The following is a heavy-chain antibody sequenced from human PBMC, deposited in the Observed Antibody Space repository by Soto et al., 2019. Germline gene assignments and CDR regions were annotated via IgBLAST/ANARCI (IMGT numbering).Heavy chain of an antibody. CDR2: IIPIFGTA. CDR1: GGTFSSYA. CDR3: ARDYDLWSGYRDQGAYYYYGMDV. Sequence: GASVKVSCKASGGTFSSYAISWVRQAPGQGLEWMGGIIPIFGTANYAQKFQGRVTITADESTSTAYMELSSLRSEDTAVYYCARDYDLWSGYRDQGAYYYYGMDVWGQGTTVTVSS. V-gene: IGHV1-69*13. D-gene: IGHD3-3*01. J-gene: IGHJ6*02.